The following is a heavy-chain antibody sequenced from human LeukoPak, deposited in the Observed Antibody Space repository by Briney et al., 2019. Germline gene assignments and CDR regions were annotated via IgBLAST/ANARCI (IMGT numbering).Heavy chain of an antibody. CDR2: INHSGST. CDR3: TRCYDYYYYMDV. J-gene: IGHJ6*03. CDR1: GGSFSGYY. V-gene: IGHV4-34*01. Sequence: SETLSLTCAVYGGSFSGYYWSWIRQPPGKGLDWIGEINHSGSTNYNPSLKSRVTISVDTSKNQFSLKLSSVTAADTAVYYCTRCYDYYYYMDVWGKGTTVTVSS. D-gene: IGHD2-2*01.